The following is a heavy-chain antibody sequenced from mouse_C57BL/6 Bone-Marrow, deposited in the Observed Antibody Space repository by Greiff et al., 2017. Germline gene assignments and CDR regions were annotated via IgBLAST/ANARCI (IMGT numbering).Heavy chain of an antibody. Sequence: VQLQQPGAELVKPGASVKLSCKASGYTFTSYWMHWVKQRPGQGLEWIGMINPNSGSTNYNEKFKGKATLTVDKSSSTAYMQLSSLTSEDSAVYYYARRVYYYRSSSRDYFDYWGKGTTLTVSS. CDR2: INPNSGST. CDR3: ARRVYYYRSSSRDYFDY. J-gene: IGHJ2*01. V-gene: IGHV1-64*01. CDR1: GYTFTSYW. D-gene: IGHD1-1*01.